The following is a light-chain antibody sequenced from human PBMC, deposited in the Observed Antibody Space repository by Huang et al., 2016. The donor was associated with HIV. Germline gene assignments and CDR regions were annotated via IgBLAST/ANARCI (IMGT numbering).Light chain of an antibody. J-gene: IGKJ2*01. V-gene: IGKV1-33*01. CDR3: QQYDNFPYT. CDR2: DAS. CDR1: QDISNY. Sequence: DIQMTQSPSSLSASVGDRVTITCQASQDISNYLNWYQQKPGKAPKLLVYDASNLEKGVPSRFSGSGSGTDFTFTISSLQPEDIATYYCQQYDNFPYTFGQGTKLENK.